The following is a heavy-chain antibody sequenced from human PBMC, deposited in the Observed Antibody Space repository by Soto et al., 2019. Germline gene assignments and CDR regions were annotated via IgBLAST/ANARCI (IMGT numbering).Heavy chain of an antibody. CDR2: INPNSGGT. Sequence: EASVKVSCKASGYTFTGYYMHWVRQAPGQGLERMGWINPNSGGTNYAQKFQGRVTMTRDTSISTAYMELSRLRSDDTAVYYCARTAGYSSGWYFGSEYYFDYWGQGTLVTVYS. D-gene: IGHD6-19*01. V-gene: IGHV1-2*02. CDR1: GYTFTGYY. J-gene: IGHJ4*02. CDR3: ARTAGYSSGWYFGSEYYFDY.